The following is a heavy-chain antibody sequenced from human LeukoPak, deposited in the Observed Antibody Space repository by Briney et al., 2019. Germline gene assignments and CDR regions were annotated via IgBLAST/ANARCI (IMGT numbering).Heavy chain of an antibody. CDR3: ARHLNYYGSGRYFDS. V-gene: IGHV5-51*01. CDR1: GYSFTTYW. D-gene: IGHD3-10*01. CDR2: IYPGDSDT. J-gene: IGHJ4*02. Sequence: GESLKISCKGSGYSFTTYWIGWVRQMPGKGLEWMGIIYPGDSDTRYSPSFQGQVTISADKSINTAYLQWSSLKASDTAMYYCARHLNYYGSGRYFDSWGQGTLVTVSS.